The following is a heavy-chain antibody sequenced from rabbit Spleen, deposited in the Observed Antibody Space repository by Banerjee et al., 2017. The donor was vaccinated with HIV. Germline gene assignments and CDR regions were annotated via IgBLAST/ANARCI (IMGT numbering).Heavy chain of an antibody. CDR2: IEGGSSAFS. V-gene: IGHV1S40*01. J-gene: IGHJ6*01. Sequence: CGHSGLDLGEPGSSLTFAFTLSGPSFSNNHYMRWGPQAPGKGLEWIACIEGGSSAFSYFASWAKGRFTISKTSSTTVTLQMTSLTAADTATYFCARDSGSSFSSYGMDLWGPGTLVTVS. CDR3: ARDSGSSFSSYGMDL. D-gene: IGHD8-1*01. CDR1: GPSFSNNHY.